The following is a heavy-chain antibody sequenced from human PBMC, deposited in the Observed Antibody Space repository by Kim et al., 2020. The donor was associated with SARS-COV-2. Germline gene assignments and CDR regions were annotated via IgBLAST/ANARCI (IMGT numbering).Heavy chain of an antibody. J-gene: IGHJ4*02. CDR2: IKQDGSDI. D-gene: IGHD6-13*01. CDR1: GFTFSDYW. V-gene: IGHV3-7*03. Sequence: GGSLRLSCAASGFTFSDYWMSWVRQSPGEGLEWVANIKQDGSDIYYVDSVKGRFTISRDNAKNSLYLLMNSLRADDTAVYYCARDFFGYSTLRLDHWGLG. CDR3: ARDFFGYSTLRLDH.